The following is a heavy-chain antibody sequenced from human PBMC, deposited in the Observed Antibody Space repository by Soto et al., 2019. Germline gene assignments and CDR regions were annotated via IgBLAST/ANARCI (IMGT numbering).Heavy chain of an antibody. CDR2: IDHAGVNT. Sequence: EVQLWESGGDFIQPGGSLRVSCAASGFTFTIYAMSWVRQAPGKGLEWVSTIDHAGVNTHYADSVKGRFTISRDNSKGTLYLQMNSLRAEDTAIYYCATDVGPIMFDYWGQGALITVSS. V-gene: IGHV3-23*01. CDR1: GFTFTIYA. D-gene: IGHD1-26*01. CDR3: ATDVGPIMFDY. J-gene: IGHJ4*02.